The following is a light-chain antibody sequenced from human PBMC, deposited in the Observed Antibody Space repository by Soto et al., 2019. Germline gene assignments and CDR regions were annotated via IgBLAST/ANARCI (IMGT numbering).Light chain of an antibody. V-gene: IGKV3-11*01. CDR1: KSVSIY. J-gene: IGKJ4*02. CDR3: QQRVDWLT. Sequence: IVLTQSPGTLSMSPGDRATLSCRASKSVSIYVDWYQQNPGQAPRLIIYDASNRVTGIQARFSGSGSGTDFTLTISSVEPEDFAVYYCQQRVDWLTVGGGTNLEI. CDR2: DAS.